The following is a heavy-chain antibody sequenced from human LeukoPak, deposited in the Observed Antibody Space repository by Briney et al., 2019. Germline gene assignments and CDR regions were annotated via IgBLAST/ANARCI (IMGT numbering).Heavy chain of an antibody. D-gene: IGHD4-23*01. CDR2: IKPDGSLI. CDR3: ARNRWYSFDY. Sequence: GGSLRLSCAASGFTFSSYWMTWVRQGPGKGLEWVANIKPDGSLIYYVDSVKGRFTISRDNAKNSLYLQMNGLRAEDTAVYYCARNRWYSFDYWGQGTLVTVSS. V-gene: IGHV3-7*01. J-gene: IGHJ4*02. CDR1: GFTFSSYW.